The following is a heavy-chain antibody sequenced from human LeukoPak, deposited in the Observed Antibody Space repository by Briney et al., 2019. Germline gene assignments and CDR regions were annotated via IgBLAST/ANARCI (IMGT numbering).Heavy chain of an antibody. D-gene: IGHD6-13*01. CDR3: ARVWIAAAGTFATLDY. J-gene: IGHJ4*02. Sequence: ASVKVSCKASGYTFTSYDINWVRQATGQGLEWMGWINPNSGGTNYAQKFQGRVTMTRDTSISTAYMELSRLRSDDTAVYYCARVWIAAAGTFATLDYWGQGTLVTVSS. CDR2: INPNSGGT. CDR1: GYTFTSYD. V-gene: IGHV1-2*02.